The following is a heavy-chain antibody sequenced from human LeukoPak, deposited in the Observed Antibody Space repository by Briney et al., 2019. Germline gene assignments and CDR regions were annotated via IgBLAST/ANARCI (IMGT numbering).Heavy chain of an antibody. CDR2: IYTSGST. CDR3: ARQSSRWKGFDP. J-gene: IGHJ5*02. V-gene: IGHV4-4*07. CDR1: GGSISSYY. Sequence: SETLSLTCTVSGGSISSYYWSWIRQPAGKGLEWIGRIYTSGSTNYNPSLKSRVTMSVDTSKSQFSLKLSSVTPEDTAVYYCARQSSRWKGFDPWGQGTLVTVSS. D-gene: IGHD6-13*01.